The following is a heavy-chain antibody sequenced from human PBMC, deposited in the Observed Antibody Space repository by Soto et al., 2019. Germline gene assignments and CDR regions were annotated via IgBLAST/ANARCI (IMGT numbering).Heavy chain of an antibody. V-gene: IGHV3-23*01. CDR3: AKDETITVAGNWFDP. CDR2: ISGSGSGT. D-gene: IGHD6-19*01. J-gene: IGHJ5*02. Sequence: EVQLLESGGDLVQPGGSLRLSCVVSGFTFGSYALGWVRQAPGKGLGWVSGISGSGSGTFYADSVRGRFTISRDNSKNTLYLQMTSLRAEDTAIYYCAKDETITVAGNWFDPWGQGTLVSVSS. CDR1: GFTFGSYA.